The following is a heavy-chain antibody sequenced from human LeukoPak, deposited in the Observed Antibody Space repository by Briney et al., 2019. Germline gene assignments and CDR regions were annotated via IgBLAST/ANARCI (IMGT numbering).Heavy chain of an antibody. D-gene: IGHD3-10*01. J-gene: IGHJ4*02. CDR1: GFTFSSYW. V-gene: IGHV3-7*01. Sequence: PGGSLRLSCAASGFTFSSYWMSWVRQAPGKGLEWVANIKQDGSEKYYVDSVKGRFTISRDNAKNSLYLQMNSLRAEDTAVYYCAKDLVRLGETALAGSPYWGQGTLVSVSS. CDR2: IKQDGSEK. CDR3: AKDLVRLGETALAGSPY.